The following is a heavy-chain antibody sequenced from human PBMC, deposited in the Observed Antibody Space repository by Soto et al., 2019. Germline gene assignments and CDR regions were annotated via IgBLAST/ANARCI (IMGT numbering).Heavy chain of an antibody. J-gene: IGHJ6*02. D-gene: IGHD4-4*01. CDR3: ARGSYSNTGGMDV. CDR1: GFTFSSYG. Sequence: GGSLRLSCAASGFTFSSYGVHWVRQAPGKGLEWVAVIWYDGSKKYYADSVKGRFTISRDNSKNTLSLQMNSLRAEDTAVYYCARGSYSNTGGMDVWGQGTTVTGSS. V-gene: IGHV3-33*01. CDR2: IWYDGSKK.